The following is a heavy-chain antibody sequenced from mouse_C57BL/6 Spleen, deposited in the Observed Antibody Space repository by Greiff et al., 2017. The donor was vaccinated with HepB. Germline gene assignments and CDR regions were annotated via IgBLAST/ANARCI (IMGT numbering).Heavy chain of an antibody. CDR2: INPNNGGT. V-gene: IGHV1-26*01. CDR1: GYTFTDYY. D-gene: IGHD2-2*01. J-gene: IGHJ1*03. CDR3: ARRGVTTWYFDV. Sequence: EVQLQQSGPELVKPGASVKISCKASGYTFTDYYMNWVKQSHGKSLEWIGDINPNNGGTSYNQKFKGKATLTVDKSSSTAYMELRSLTSEDSAVYYCARRGVTTWYFDVWGTGTTVTVSS.